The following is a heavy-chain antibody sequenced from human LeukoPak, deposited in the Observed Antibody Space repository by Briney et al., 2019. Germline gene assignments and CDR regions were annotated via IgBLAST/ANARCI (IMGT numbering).Heavy chain of an antibody. D-gene: IGHD3-10*01. V-gene: IGHV4-34*01. Sequence: PSETLSLTCAVYGGSFSGYYWSWIRQPPGKGLEWIGEINHSGSTNYYPSLQGRVNISVDTSKNQFSLKLSSVNAADTAVVYYSGGGYYGSGSTDYWGQGTPVTVSS. J-gene: IGHJ4*02. CDR1: GGSFSGYY. CDR2: INHSGST. CDR3: SGGGYYGSGSTDY.